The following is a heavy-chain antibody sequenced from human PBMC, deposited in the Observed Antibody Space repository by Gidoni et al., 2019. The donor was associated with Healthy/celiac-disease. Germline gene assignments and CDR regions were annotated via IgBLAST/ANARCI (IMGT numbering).Heavy chain of an antibody. J-gene: IGHJ4*02. CDR3: ARDSVVLRYFDWLSHFDY. D-gene: IGHD3-9*01. V-gene: IGHV3-7*04. Sequence: EVQLVESGGGLVQPGGSLRLSCAASGFTFSSSWMSWVRQAPGKGLEWVANIKQDGSEKYYVDSVKGRFTISRDNAKNSLYLQMNSLRAEDTAVYYCARDSVVLRYFDWLSHFDYWGQGTLVTVSS. CDR2: IKQDGSEK. CDR1: GFTFSSSW.